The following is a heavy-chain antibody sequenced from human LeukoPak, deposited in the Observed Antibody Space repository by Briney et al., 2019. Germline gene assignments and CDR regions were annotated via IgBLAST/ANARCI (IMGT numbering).Heavy chain of an antibody. CDR3: AMAQYSSEGDGAFDI. CDR1: GGSISSGGYY. V-gene: IGHV4-31*03. D-gene: IGHD6-25*01. J-gene: IGHJ3*02. Sequence: PSETLSLTCTVSGGSISSGGYYWSWIRQHPGKGLEWIGYIYYSGSTYYNPSLKSRVTISVDTSKNQFSLKLSSVTAADTAVYYCAMAQYSSEGDGAFDIWGQGTMVTVSS. CDR2: IYYSGST.